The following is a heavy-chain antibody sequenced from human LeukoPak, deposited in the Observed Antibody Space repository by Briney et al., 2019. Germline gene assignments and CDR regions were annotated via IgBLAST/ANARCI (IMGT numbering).Heavy chain of an antibody. CDR3: AKAPQSGSSSGYLTPFDY. Sequence: QPGGSLRLSCAASGFTFSGYAMSWVRQAPGKGLEWVSTITSGASTYYTDSVNGRFTISRDNSKNTLYLQMNSLRAEDTAVYYCAKAPQSGSSSGYLTPFDYWGQGTLVTVSS. D-gene: IGHD3-22*01. CDR1: GFTFSGYA. J-gene: IGHJ4*02. CDR2: ITSGAST. V-gene: IGHV3-23*01.